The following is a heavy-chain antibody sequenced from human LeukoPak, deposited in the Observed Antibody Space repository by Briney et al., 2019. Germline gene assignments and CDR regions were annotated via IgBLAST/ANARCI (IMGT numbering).Heavy chain of an antibody. CDR1: GFFLRNYG. V-gene: IGHV3-33*06. J-gene: IGHJ4*02. Sequence: PPTCLRLSCAAAGFFLRNYGMHWVRQAPGKGLGWVAVVWYEGGNKFHADSVKGRFTASRDNSKNTLYLEMNSLRVEDTAVYYCAKDAGHRDLIPSDFFDYWGQGTLVTVSS. CDR3: AKDAGHRDLIPSDFFDY. CDR2: VWYEGGNK. D-gene: IGHD2-2*02.